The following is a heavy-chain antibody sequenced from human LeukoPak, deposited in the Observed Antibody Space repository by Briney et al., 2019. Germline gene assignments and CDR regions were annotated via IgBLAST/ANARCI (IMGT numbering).Heavy chain of an antibody. CDR1: GGSISSYY. CDR3: VTEPGYCTGGRCYGGWFDP. J-gene: IGHJ5*02. D-gene: IGHD2-15*01. CDR2: ISYSGST. V-gene: IGHV4-59*12. Sequence: SKTLSLTCTVSGGSISSYYWSWIRQPPGKGLEWIGYISYSGSTNFNPSLKSRVTISVDTSKNQFSLKLNSVTAADTAVYYCVTEPGYCTGGRCYGGWFDPWGQGTLVTVSS.